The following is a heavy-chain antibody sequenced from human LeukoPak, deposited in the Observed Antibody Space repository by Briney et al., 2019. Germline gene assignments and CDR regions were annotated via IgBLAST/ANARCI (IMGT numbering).Heavy chain of an antibody. Sequence: GGSLRLSCAASGFTFSSYAMHWVRQAPGKGLEWVAVISYDGSNKYYADSVKGRFTISRDNSKNTLYLQMNSLRAEDTAVYYCARASGITMIVVVIGAFDIWGQGTMVTVSS. CDR3: ARASGITMIVVVIGAFDI. D-gene: IGHD3-22*01. V-gene: IGHV3-30-3*01. CDR1: GFTFSSYA. CDR2: ISYDGSNK. J-gene: IGHJ3*02.